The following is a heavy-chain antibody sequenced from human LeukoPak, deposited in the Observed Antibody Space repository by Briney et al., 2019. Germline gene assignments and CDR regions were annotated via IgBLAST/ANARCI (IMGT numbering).Heavy chain of an antibody. CDR2: IKQDGSEK. V-gene: IGHV3-7*01. Sequence: PGGSLRLSCAASGFTFSNYRMTWIRQAPGKGLEWVATIKQDGSEKYYVDSVQGRFTISRDNAQNSLYLQLNSLRAQDSALYYCVRACGSAACPFYFHYWAREPWSPSP. D-gene: IGHD2-15*01. J-gene: IGHJ4*02. CDR1: GFTFSNYR. CDR3: VRACGSAACPFYFHY.